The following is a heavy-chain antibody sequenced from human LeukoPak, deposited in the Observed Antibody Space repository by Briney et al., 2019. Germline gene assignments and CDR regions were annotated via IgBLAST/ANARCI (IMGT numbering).Heavy chain of an antibody. Sequence: GGSLRLSCAASGFTFSRYSMNWVRQAPGKGLEWVTYISSSSSTIYYADSVKGRFTISRDNAKNSLYLQMNSLRDEDTAVYYCARTLMAPTIGGFDYWGQGTLVTVSS. D-gene: IGHD2-15*01. CDR1: GFTFSRYS. J-gene: IGHJ4*02. CDR2: ISSSSSTI. V-gene: IGHV3-48*02. CDR3: ARTLMAPTIGGFDY.